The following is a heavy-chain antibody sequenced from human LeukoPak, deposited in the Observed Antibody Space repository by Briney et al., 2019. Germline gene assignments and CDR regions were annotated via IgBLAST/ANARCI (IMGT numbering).Heavy chain of an antibody. D-gene: IGHD6-6*01. J-gene: IGHJ3*02. Sequence: GGSLRLSCAASGFTFGSYWMHWVRQAQGKGLVWVSRINTDGSSTSYADSVKGRFTISRDNAKNTLYLQMNSLRAEDTAVYYCARIHQYSSSSNAFDIWGQGTMVTVSS. CDR2: INTDGSST. CDR3: ARIHQYSSSSNAFDI. V-gene: IGHV3-74*01. CDR1: GFTFGSYW.